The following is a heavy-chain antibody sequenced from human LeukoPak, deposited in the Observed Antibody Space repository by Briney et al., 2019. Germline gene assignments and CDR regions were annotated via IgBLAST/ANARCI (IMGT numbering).Heavy chain of an antibody. Sequence: SVKVSCKASGGTFSSYAISWVRQAPGQGLEWMGGIIPIFGTANYAQKFQGRVTITADKSTSTAYMELSSLRSEDTAVYYCASTPGDTSSSNDYWGQGTLVAVSS. CDR1: GGTFSSYA. J-gene: IGHJ4*02. V-gene: IGHV1-69*06. D-gene: IGHD6-13*01. CDR3: ASTPGDTSSSNDY. CDR2: IIPIFGTA.